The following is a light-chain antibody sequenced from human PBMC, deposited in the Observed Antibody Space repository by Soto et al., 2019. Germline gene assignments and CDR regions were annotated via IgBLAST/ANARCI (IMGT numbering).Light chain of an antibody. J-gene: IGKJ1*01. V-gene: IGKV3-20*01. CDR2: DAS. CDR3: QQYGGSPRT. CDR1: QSISSFY. Sequence: EIVLTQSPGTLSLSPGERATLSCRASQSISSFYLAWYQQTPGQAPRLLIYDASSRAAGIPDRFSSGGSGTDFTLTISRLEPEDFGVYYCQQYGGSPRTFGQGTKVEIK.